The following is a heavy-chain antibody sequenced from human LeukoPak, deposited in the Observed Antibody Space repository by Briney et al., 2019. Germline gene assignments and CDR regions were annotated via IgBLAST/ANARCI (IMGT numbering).Heavy chain of an antibody. J-gene: IGHJ6*02. CDR3: ARDSSGYSPYYYGVDI. D-gene: IGHD3-22*01. V-gene: IGHV4-4*07. CDR2: IYSSGST. Sequence: IRQPAGKGLEWIGRIYSSGSTNYNPSLKSRVILSVDTSKNQFSLKLSSVTAADTAVYYCARDSSGYSPYYYGVDIWGQGTTVTVSS.